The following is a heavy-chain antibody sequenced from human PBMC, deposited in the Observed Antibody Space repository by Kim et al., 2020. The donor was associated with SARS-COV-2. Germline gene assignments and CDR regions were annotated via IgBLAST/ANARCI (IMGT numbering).Heavy chain of an antibody. V-gene: IGHV3-15*01. Sequence: GGSLRLSCAASGFTFSNAWMSWVRQAPGKGLEWVGRIKSKTDGGTTDYAAPVKGRFTISRDDSKNTLYLQMNSLKTEDTAVYYCTTDPTNYRLWFGELFDYWGQGTLVTVSS. CDR1: GFTFSNAW. CDR2: IKSKTDGGTT. D-gene: IGHD3-10*01. CDR3: TTDPTNYRLWFGELFDY. J-gene: IGHJ4*02.